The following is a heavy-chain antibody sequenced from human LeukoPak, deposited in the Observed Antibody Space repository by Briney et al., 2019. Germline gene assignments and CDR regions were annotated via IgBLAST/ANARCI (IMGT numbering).Heavy chain of an antibody. J-gene: IGHJ6*02. D-gene: IGHD3-10*01. CDR2: ISSSSSTI. V-gene: IGHV3-48*02. Sequence: GGSLSLSCAASGFTFSSYSMNWVRQAPGKGLEWVSYISSSSSTIYYADSVKGRFTISRDNAKNSLYLQMNSLSDEDTAVYYCARVGPLWFGELFTPLPYYYYYGMDVWGQGTTVTVSS. CDR1: GFTFSSYS. CDR3: ARVGPLWFGELFTPLPYYYYYGMDV.